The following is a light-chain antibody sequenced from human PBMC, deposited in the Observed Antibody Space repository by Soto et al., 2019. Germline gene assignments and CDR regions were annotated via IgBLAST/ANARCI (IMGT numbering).Light chain of an antibody. CDR3: QQYNNWPPSIT. J-gene: IGKJ5*01. V-gene: IGKV3-15*01. CDR2: GAS. CDR1: QSVSSN. Sequence: EIVMTQSPATLSVSPGERATLSCRASQSVSSNLAWYQQKPGQAPRLLIYGASTRATGIPARFGGSGSGTEFTLTISSLQSEDFAVYYCQQYNNWPPSITFGQGTRLEIK.